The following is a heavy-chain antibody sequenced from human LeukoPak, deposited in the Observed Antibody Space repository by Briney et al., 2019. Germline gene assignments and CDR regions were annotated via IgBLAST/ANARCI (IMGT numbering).Heavy chain of an antibody. CDR2: TYYRSEWYY. Sequence: SQTLSLTSAISGDSVSSNTASWNSVRQSPSRGLEWLGRTYYRSEWYYDYAVSVKSRITINPDTSRNQFSLKLSSVTAADTAVYYCASLRERSYYARGFDYWGQGTLVTVSS. CDR3: ASLRERSYYARGFDY. V-gene: IGHV6-1*01. J-gene: IGHJ4*02. CDR1: GDSVSSNTAS. D-gene: IGHD1-26*01.